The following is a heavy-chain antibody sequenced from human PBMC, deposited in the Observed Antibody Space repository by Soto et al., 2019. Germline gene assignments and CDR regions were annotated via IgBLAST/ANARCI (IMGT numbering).Heavy chain of an antibody. CDR3: AREIRRLITPLYNCFDP. CDR2: TYYRSKWYN. Sequence: SQTLSLTCAISGDSVSSNSAAWNWIRQSPSRGLEWLGRTYYRSKWYNDYAVSVKSRITITPDTSKNQFSLQMNSVTPEDTAVYYCAREIRRLITPLYNCFDPWGQGTLVTVSS. CDR1: GDSVSSNSAA. J-gene: IGHJ5*02. V-gene: IGHV6-1*01. D-gene: IGHD3-22*01.